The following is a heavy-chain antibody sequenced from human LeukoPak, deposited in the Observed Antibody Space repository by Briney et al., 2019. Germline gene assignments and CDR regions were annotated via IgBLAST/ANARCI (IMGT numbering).Heavy chain of an antibody. CDR3: AKGSGGSCYSCYFDY. D-gene: IGHD2-15*01. CDR1: GFILGNAW. V-gene: IGHV3-48*01. Sequence: GGSLRLSCAASGFILGNAWMSWVRQAPGKGLEWVSYISSSSSTIYYADSVKGRFTISRDNAKNSLYLQMNSLRAEDMALYYCAKGSGGSCYSCYFDYWGQGTLVTVSS. J-gene: IGHJ4*02. CDR2: ISSSSSTI.